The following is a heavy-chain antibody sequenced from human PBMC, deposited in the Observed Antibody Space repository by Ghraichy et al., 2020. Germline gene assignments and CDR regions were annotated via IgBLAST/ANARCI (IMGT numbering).Heavy chain of an antibody. CDR2: ISYDGSNK. CDR3: AKDRGWSTYCFDY. Sequence: GESLNISCAVSGFTLSSYGMHWVRQAPGKGLEWVAIISYDGSNKYYADSVKGRFTIARDNSKNTLYLQMNSLRPEDTAVYYCAKDRGWSTYCFDYWGQGTLVTVSS. CDR1: GFTLSSYG. D-gene: IGHD6-19*01. J-gene: IGHJ4*02. V-gene: IGHV3-30*18.